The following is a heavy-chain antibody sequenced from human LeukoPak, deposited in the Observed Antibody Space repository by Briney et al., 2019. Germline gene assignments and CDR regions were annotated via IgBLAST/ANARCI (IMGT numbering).Heavy chain of an antibody. J-gene: IGHJ4*02. CDR2: ISAYNGNT. CDR3: ARGPGYCSGESCYSWALDH. Sequence: ASVKVSCKASGYTFTSYGISWVRQAPGQGLEWMGWISAYNGNTNYAQKLQGRVTMTKNTSMSTAYMELSSLRSEDTAVYYCARGPGYCSGESCYSWALDHWGQGTLVTVSS. V-gene: IGHV1-18*01. D-gene: IGHD2-15*01. CDR1: GYTFTSYG.